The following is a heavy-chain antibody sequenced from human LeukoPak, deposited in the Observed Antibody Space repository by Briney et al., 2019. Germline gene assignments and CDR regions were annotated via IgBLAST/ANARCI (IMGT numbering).Heavy chain of an antibody. CDR2: ISSNGDTT. CDR3: VKDCSLRTSRLNDAFDI. J-gene: IGHJ3*02. CDR1: GFTFSNYY. Sequence: GGSLRLSCSASGFTFSNYYMHWVRQAPGKGLEYVSMISSNGDTTYYADSVKGRFTISRDNSKDTLYLQMSSLTAEDTAVYYCVKDCSLRTSRLNDAFDIRGQGTMVTVSS. V-gene: IGHV3-64D*06. D-gene: IGHD1/OR15-1a*01.